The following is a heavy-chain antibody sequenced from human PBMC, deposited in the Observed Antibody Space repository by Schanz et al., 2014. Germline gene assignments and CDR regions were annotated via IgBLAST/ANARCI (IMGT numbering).Heavy chain of an antibody. V-gene: IGHV3-21*01. J-gene: IGHJ4*02. CDR1: GFTFSTYA. CDR2: INTGGDST. Sequence: EVQLMESGGGLVKPGGSLRLSCAASGFTFSTYAMAWVRQAPGKGLEWVSSINTGGDSTYYADSVKGRFTISRDNAKNSLYLEMNSLRAEDTALYYCARDRRNADLDYWGQGTLVTVSS. D-gene: IGHD1-1*01. CDR3: ARDRRNADLDY.